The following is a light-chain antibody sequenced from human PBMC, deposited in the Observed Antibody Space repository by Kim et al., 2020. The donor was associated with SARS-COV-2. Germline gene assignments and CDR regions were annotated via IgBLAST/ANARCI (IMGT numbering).Light chain of an antibody. Sequence: GQSVTISCTGTSSDVGGYNYVSWYQQHPGKAPKLMIYDVSKRPSGVSNRFSGSKSGNTASLTISGLQAEGEADYYCSSYTSSSTWVFGGGTQLTVL. CDR3: SSYTSSSTWV. J-gene: IGLJ3*02. CDR1: SSDVGGYNY. CDR2: DVS. V-gene: IGLV2-14*04.